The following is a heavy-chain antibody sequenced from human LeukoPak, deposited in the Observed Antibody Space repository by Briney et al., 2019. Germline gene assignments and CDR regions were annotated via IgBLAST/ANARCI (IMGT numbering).Heavy chain of an antibody. CDR2: ISVSGGST. CDR3: ARGITADY. J-gene: IGHJ4*02. CDR1: GFTISSYA. Sequence: GGSLRLSCAVSGFTISSYAMSWVRQAPGKGLEWVSSISVSGGSTYYADSVKGRFTISRDNAKNTLYLQMNSLRADDTAVYYCARGITADYWGQGTLVTVSS. V-gene: IGHV3-23*01. D-gene: IGHD3-3*01.